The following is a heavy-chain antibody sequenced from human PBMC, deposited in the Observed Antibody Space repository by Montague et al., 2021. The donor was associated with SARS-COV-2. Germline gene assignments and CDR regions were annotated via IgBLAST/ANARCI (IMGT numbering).Heavy chain of an antibody. CDR3: AKDATIFWFERGRGTFDN. V-gene: IGHV3-30*18. D-gene: IGHD3-10*01. CDR1: GFSFNNFA. CDR2: ISYEGSIQ. Sequence: SLRLSCAASGFSFNNFAMHWVLQAPGQGLEWVAVISYEGSIQYYADSVKGRFAISRDWSKNTLDLQMSSLRPEDTAVYYCAKDATIFWFERGRGTFDNWGRGTLVAVSS. J-gene: IGHJ4*02.